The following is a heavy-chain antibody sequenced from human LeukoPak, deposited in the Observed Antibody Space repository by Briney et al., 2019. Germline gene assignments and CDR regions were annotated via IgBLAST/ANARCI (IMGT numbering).Heavy chain of an antibody. CDR3: ASSLYAFDI. J-gene: IGHJ3*02. CDR2: INQSGST. CDR1: GGSFSGYY. Sequence: PSETLSLTCAVYGGSFSGYYWSWIRQPPGKGLEWIGEINQSGSTNYNPSLKSRVTISVDTSKNQFSLKLSSVTAADTAVYYCASSLYAFDIWGQGTMVTVSS. V-gene: IGHV4-34*01.